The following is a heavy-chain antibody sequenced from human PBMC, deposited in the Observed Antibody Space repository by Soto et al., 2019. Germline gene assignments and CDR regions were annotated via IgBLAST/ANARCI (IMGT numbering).Heavy chain of an antibody. Sequence: QVQLQESGPGLVKPSQTLSLTCTVSGGSISSGDYYWSWIRQPPGKGLEWLGYIYYSGSTYYNPSLKRRVTISVDTSNNQCSLKLSSVTAADTAVYYCARGGRMVVRWYFDLWGRGTLVTVSS. CDR2: IYYSGST. J-gene: IGHJ2*01. V-gene: IGHV4-30-4*01. D-gene: IGHD6-6*01. CDR1: GGSISSGDYY. CDR3: ARGGRMVVRWYFDL.